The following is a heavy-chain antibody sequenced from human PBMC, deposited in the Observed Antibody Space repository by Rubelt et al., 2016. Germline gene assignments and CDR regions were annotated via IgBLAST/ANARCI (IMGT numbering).Heavy chain of an antibody. J-gene: IGHJ4*02. CDR3: ARVQYSSGWYFDY. Sequence: QVQLVQSGAEVKKPGSSVKVSCKASGSTFSSYAIRWVRQAPGQGLEWMGGLIHVFGTANYAQKFQGRVTITADESTSTAYMELSSLRSEDTAVYYCARVQYSSGWYFDYWGQGTLVTVSS. V-gene: IGHV1-69*01. D-gene: IGHD6-19*01. CDR2: LIHVFGTA. CDR1: GSTFSSYA.